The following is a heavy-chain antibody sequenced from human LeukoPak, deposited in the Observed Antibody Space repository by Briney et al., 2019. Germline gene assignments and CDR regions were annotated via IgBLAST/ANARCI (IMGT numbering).Heavy chain of an antibody. CDR2: LYRGGST. V-gene: IGHV3-66*01. CDR3: AREVGWNYFDY. D-gene: IGHD6-19*01. CDR1: GFTVSSNY. Sequence: GGSLRFSCAASGFTVSSNYMNWVRQAPGKGLEWASVLYRGGSTYYADSVKDRFTISRDNSKNTLYLQMNSLRAEDTAVYYCAREVGWNYFDYWGQGTLVTVSS. J-gene: IGHJ4*02.